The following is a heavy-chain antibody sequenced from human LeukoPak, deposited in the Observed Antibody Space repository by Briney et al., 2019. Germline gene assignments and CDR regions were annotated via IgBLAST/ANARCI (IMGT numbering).Heavy chain of an antibody. CDR1: GFTFSSYW. CDR3: AREGAYDFWSGYYYYYYMDV. V-gene: IGHV3-7*01. CDR2: IKQDGSEK. J-gene: IGHJ6*03. Sequence: GGSLRLSYAASGFTFSSYWMSWVRQAPGKGLEWVANIKQDGSEKYYVDSVKGRLTISRDNAKNSLYLQMNSLRAEDTAVYYCAREGAYDFWSGYYYYYYMDVWGKGTTVTVSS. D-gene: IGHD3-3*01.